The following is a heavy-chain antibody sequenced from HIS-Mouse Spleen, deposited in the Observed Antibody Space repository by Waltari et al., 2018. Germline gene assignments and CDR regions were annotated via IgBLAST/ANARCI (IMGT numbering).Heavy chain of an antibody. J-gene: IGHJ2*01. D-gene: IGHD6-13*01. Sequence: QLQLQESGPGVVQPSETLSLTCPVPGGPLSSSSYSCGGIRQPPGYGLEWIGRIYYRGRTYYNPSLKSRVTISVDTSKNQFSLKLSSVTAADTAVYYCAREIPYSSSWYDWYFDLWGRGTLVTVSS. V-gene: IGHV4-39*07. CDR1: GGPLSSSSYS. CDR3: AREIPYSSSWYDWYFDL. CDR2: IYYRGRT.